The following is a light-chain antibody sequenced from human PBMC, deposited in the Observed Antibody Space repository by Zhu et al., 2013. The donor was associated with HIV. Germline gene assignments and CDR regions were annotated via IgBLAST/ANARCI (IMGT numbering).Light chain of an antibody. Sequence: DIQMTQSPSSLSASEGDRVTITCRASQGISSWLAWYQQKPGKAPKLLIFAASTVQSGVPSRFSGSGSGTEFTLTISSLQPEDSATYYCLQHNSYPISFGGGTKVEIK. J-gene: IGKJ4*01. V-gene: IGKV1D-16*01. CDR3: LQHNSYPIS. CDR2: AAS. CDR1: QGISSW.